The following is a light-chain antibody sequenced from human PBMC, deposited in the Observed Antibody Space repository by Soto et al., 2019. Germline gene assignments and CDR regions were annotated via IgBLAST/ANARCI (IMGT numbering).Light chain of an antibody. V-gene: IGLV3-21*04. CDR3: QVWDSKSDHPV. CDR1: SIGGKS. J-gene: IGLJ2*01. Sequence: SYELTQPPSVSVAPGKTARITCGENSIGGKSVHWYQQKPGQAPVVVIYYDSDRPSGIPERFSGSNSGNTATLTISRVEAGDEADYYCQVWDSKSDHPVFGGGTQLTVL. CDR2: YDS.